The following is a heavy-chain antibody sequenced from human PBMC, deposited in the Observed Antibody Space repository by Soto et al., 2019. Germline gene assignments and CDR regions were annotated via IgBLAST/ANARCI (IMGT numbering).Heavy chain of an antibody. Sequence: SSETLSLTCDVYGGSFSGYIWTWIRQTPGKRLQWIGQINHSGSANYNPSLKSRVTISVHTSNSQFSLELSSVTAADTAVYYCLRCLITVSQYAGGWYYFDSWGQGTQVTGSA. CDR3: LRCLITVSQYAGGWYYFDS. CDR1: GGSFSGYI. J-gene: IGHJ4*02. CDR2: INHSGSA. V-gene: IGHV4-34*01. D-gene: IGHD3-22*01.